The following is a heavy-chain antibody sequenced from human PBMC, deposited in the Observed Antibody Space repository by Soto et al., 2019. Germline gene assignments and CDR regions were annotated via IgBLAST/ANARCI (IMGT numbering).Heavy chain of an antibody. CDR3: ARGRYGDY. D-gene: IGHD1-1*01. Sequence: QVHLVQSGAEVKKPGASVKVSCKGSGYAFTTYGITWVRQAPGQGLEWMGWISAHNGNTNYAQKLQGRVTVTRVTSTSTAYMELRSLRSDDTAVYYCARGRYGDYWGQGALVTVS. CDR1: GYAFTTYG. CDR2: ISAHNGNT. J-gene: IGHJ4*02. V-gene: IGHV1-18*01.